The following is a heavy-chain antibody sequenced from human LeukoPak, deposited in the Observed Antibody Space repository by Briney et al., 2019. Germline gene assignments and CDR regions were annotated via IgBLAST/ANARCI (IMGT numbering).Heavy chain of an antibody. CDR3: ARCFGSYDSSGYYYLPGDFDY. V-gene: IGHV1-18*01. J-gene: IGHJ4*02. CDR1: GYTLTELS. CDR2: ISAYNGNT. D-gene: IGHD3-22*01. Sequence: ASVKVSCKVSGYTLTELSMHWVRQAPGQGLEWVGWISAYNGNTNYAQKLQGRVTMTTDTSTSTAYMELRSLRSDDTAVYYCARCFGSYDSSGYYYLPGDFDYWGQGTLVTVSS.